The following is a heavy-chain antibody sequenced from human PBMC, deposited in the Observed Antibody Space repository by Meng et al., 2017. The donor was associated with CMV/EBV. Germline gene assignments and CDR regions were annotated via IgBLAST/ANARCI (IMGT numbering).Heavy chain of an antibody. Sequence: ASVKVSCKASGYTFTGHYMHWVRQAPGQGLEWMGWINPNSGGTNYAQKFQGRVTMTRDTSISTAYMELSRLRSDDTAVYYCARDLITGTTPGDYWGQGTLVTVSS. CDR3: ARDLITGTTPGDY. CDR2: INPNSGGT. CDR1: GYTFTGHY. J-gene: IGHJ4*02. V-gene: IGHV1-2*02. D-gene: IGHD1-20*01.